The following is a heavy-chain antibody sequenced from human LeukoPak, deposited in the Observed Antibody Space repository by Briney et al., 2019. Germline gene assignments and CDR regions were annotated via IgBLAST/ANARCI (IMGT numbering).Heavy chain of an antibody. CDR3: AKDLWFGESYYFDY. V-gene: IGHV3-30*18. D-gene: IGHD3-10*01. Sequence: GGSLRLSCAASGFTFSSYGMPWVRQAPGKGLEWVAVISYDGSNKYYADSVKGRFTISRDNSKNTLYLQMNSLRAEDTAVYYCAKDLWFGESYYFDYWGQGTLVTVSS. CDR2: ISYDGSNK. J-gene: IGHJ4*02. CDR1: GFTFSSYG.